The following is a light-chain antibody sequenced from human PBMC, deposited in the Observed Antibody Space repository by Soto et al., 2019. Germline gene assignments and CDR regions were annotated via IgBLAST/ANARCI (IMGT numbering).Light chain of an antibody. Sequence: DIQLTPSPSCLSASVGDRVTITCRPSKDISDYLAWYKQRPGKAPTLMVYPASTLQSGLPSRFSGGGSRREFTLTISRLQPEDFATYSCEQLNRYPITFGGGTKVDI. CDR2: PAS. J-gene: IGKJ4*02. CDR1: KDISDY. V-gene: IGKV1-9*01. CDR3: EQLNRYPIT.